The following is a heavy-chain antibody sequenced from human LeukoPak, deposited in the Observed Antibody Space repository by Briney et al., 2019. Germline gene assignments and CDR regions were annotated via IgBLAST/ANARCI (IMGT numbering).Heavy chain of an antibody. CDR1: GFTFSSYW. V-gene: IGHV3-7*01. D-gene: IGHD5-18*01. CDR2: IKQDGSEK. CDR3: ARDVTWIQLYDDAFDI. Sequence: GGSLRLSCAASGFTFSSYWMSWVRQAPGKGLEWVANIKQDGSEKYYVDSVKGRFTISRDNAKSSLYLQMNSLRAEDTAVYYCARDVTWIQLYDDAFDIWGQGTMVTVSS. J-gene: IGHJ3*02.